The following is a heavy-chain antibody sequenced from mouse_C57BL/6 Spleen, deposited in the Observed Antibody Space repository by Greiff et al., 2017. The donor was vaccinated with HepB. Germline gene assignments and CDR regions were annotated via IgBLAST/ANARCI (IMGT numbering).Heavy chain of an antibody. CDR3: ARDRAWFAY. V-gene: IGHV3-6*01. J-gene: IGHJ3*01. CDR2: ISYDGSN. Sequence: EVKLQESGPGLVKPSQSLSLSCSVTGYSITSGYSWNWIRQVPVNKLEWMGIISYDGSNKYNPSLKNRISITRDTSKNQFFLKLNSVTTEETATSDCARDRAWFAYWGQGTLVTVSA. CDR1: GYSITSGYS.